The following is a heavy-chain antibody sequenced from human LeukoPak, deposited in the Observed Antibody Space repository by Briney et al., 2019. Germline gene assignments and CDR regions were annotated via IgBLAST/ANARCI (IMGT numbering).Heavy chain of an antibody. Sequence: TGGSLRLSCAASGFTFSSYWMSWVRQAPGKGLEWVSAISGSGGSTYYADSVKGRFTISRDNSKNTLYLQMNSLRAEDTAVYYCAKVGSGYCGYWGQGTLVTVSS. J-gene: IGHJ4*02. CDR1: GFTFSSYW. CDR3: AKVGSGYCGY. D-gene: IGHD3-16*01. CDR2: ISGSGGST. V-gene: IGHV3-23*01.